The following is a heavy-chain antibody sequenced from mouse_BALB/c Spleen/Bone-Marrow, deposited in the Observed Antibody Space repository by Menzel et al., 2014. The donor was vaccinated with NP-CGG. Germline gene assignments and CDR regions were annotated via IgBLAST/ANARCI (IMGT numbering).Heavy chain of an antibody. CDR2: ISSDSGAI. CDR1: GFTFSSFG. CDR3: TRGGNWEDFDY. D-gene: IGHD4-1*01. J-gene: IGHJ2*01. Sequence: EVNVVESGGGLVQAGGSRKLSCAASGFTFSSFGMHWVRQAPEKGLEWIAYISSDSGAIFYADTVKGRFTISRDNPKNTLFLQMTSLRSEDTAIYFCTRGGNWEDFDYWGQGTTLTVSS. V-gene: IGHV5-17*02.